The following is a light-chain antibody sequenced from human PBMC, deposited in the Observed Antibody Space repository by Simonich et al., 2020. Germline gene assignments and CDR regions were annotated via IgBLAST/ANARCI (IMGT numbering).Light chain of an antibody. CDR3: QQYNNWPPLT. V-gene: IGKV3-15*01. CDR2: GAS. CDR1: QCVSSN. J-gene: IGKJ4*01. Sequence: EIVMTQSPATLSVSPGERATLTCRASQCVSSNLAWYQQKPGQAPRLLIYGASTRAPGIPARFSGSGSGTEFTLTISSLQSEDFAVYYCQQYNNWPPLTFGGGTKVEIK.